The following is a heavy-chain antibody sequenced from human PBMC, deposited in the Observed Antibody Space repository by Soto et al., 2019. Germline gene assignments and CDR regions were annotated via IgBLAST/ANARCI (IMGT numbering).Heavy chain of an antibody. Sequence: VGSLRLSCAVSGFYFNNYGINWVRQPPGKGLEWVSSVSKSGYTYYSDSVKGRFTISRDNAKNSVSLQMNSLRAEDTAVYYCAREDSIILTPVSEVWGQGTLVTVAS. CDR1: GFYFNNYG. V-gene: IGHV3-21*01. D-gene: IGHD3-22*01. J-gene: IGHJ4*02. CDR2: VSKSGYT. CDR3: AREDSIILTPVSEV.